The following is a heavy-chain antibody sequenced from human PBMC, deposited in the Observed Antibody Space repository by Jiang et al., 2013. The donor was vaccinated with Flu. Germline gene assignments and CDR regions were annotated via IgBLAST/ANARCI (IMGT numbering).Heavy chain of an antibody. CDR3: ARTYQEHSRSSGGMDV. J-gene: IGHJ6*02. Sequence: QSGSELKKPGASVKVSCKASGYTFTLDAMNWVRQAPGQRPEWMGWINTNTGNPTYAQGFTGRFVFSLDTSVSTAYLQISSLKVEDTAMYYCARTYQEHSRSSGGMDVWGQGPWSSSP. CDR1: GYTFTLDA. D-gene: IGHD6-6*01. V-gene: IGHV7-4-1*02. CDR2: INTNTGNP.